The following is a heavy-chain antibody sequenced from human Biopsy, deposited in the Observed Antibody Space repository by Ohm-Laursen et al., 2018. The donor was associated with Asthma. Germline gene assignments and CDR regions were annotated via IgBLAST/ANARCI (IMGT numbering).Heavy chain of an antibody. CDR1: GFTFSTSW. D-gene: IGHD3-10*01. Sequence: SLRLSCSASGFTFSTSWMTWIRQAPGKGLEWVALMSYDGSIKDYADSVKGRFTIPRDNSMNTLYLHMNSLRVEDTAVYYCARGLDYSGRSGFDYWGQGTLVTVSS. J-gene: IGHJ4*02. CDR3: ARGLDYSGRSGFDY. CDR2: MSYDGSIK. V-gene: IGHV3-30*03.